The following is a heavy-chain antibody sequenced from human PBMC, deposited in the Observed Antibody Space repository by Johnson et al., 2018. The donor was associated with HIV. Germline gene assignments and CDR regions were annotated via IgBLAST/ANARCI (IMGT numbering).Heavy chain of an antibody. CDR2: ISYDGSNK. CDR3: ARQLKYYYDSSGYYYLSSAAFDI. J-gene: IGHJ3*02. CDR1: GFTFSSYA. V-gene: IGHV3-30-3*01. Sequence: QVQLVESGGGVVQPGRSLRLSCSASGFTFSSYAMHWVRQAPGKGLEWVAVISYDGSNKYYADSVKGRFTISRDSSKNMLYLQMNSLRAEDTAVYYGARQLKYYYDSSGYYYLSSAAFDIWGQGTMVTVSS. D-gene: IGHD3-22*01.